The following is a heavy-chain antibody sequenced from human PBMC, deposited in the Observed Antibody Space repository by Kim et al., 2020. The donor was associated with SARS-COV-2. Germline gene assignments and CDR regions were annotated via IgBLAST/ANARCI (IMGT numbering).Heavy chain of an antibody. V-gene: IGHV3-48*02. CDR1: GFTFSSYS. D-gene: IGHD3-10*01. Sequence: GGSLRLSCAASGFTFSSYSMNWVRQAPGKGLEWVSYISSSSSTIYYADSVKGRFTISRDNAKNSLYLQMNSLRDEDTAVYYCARDKFSCARITMVRSCLVGYYYGMDVWGQGTTVTVSS. CDR3: ARDKFSCARITMVRSCLVGYYYGMDV. J-gene: IGHJ6*02. CDR2: ISSSSSTI.